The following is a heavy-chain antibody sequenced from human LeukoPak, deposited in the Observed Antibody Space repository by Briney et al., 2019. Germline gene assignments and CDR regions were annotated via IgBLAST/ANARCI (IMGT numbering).Heavy chain of an antibody. CDR1: GFIFSSYA. V-gene: IGHV3-30*04. D-gene: IGHD3-22*01. Sequence: GGSLRLSCAASGFIFSSYALHWVRQAPGKGLEWVAVISYDGSHKYADSVKGRFTISRDNAKNSLYLQMNSLRAEDTAVYYCARDSPTYYYDSSQGIDYWGQGTLVTVSS. CDR2: ISYDGSHK. J-gene: IGHJ4*02. CDR3: ARDSPTYYYDSSQGIDY.